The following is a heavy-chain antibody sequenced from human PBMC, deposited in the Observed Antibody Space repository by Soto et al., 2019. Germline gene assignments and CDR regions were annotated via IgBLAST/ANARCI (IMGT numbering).Heavy chain of an antibody. CDR2: IYYSGST. D-gene: IGHD2-15*01. V-gene: IGHV4-39*02. CDR3: ARAGDVVVVAAITT. CDR1: GGSISSSSYY. Sequence: QLQLQESGPGLVKPSETLSLTCTVSGGSISSSSYYWGWIRQPPGKGLEWIGSIYYSGSTYYNPSLTIRVTISVDTSKNHFSLKLYSVTAADTALYYCARAGDVVVVAAITTWGPGTMVTVSS. J-gene: IGHJ5*02.